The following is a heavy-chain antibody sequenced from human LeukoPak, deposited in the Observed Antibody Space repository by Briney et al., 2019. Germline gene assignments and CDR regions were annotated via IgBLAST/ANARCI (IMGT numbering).Heavy chain of an antibody. V-gene: IGHV4-4*07. CDR2: IYTSGST. Sequence: SETPSLTCTVSGGSISSYYWSWIRQPAGKGLEWIGRIYTSGSTNYNPSLKSRVTMSVDTSKNQFSLKLSSVTAADTAVYYCARGGYYYDSSGYYWSDYYYGMDVWGQGTTVTVSS. D-gene: IGHD3-22*01. CDR1: GGSISSYY. CDR3: ARGGYYYDSSGYYWSDYYYGMDV. J-gene: IGHJ6*02.